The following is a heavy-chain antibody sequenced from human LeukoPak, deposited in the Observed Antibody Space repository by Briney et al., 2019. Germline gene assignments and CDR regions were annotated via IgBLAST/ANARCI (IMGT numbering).Heavy chain of an antibody. J-gene: IGHJ6*03. V-gene: IGHV1-8*01. CDR1: GYTFTSYD. CDR3: ATTLGDTAMVFPYYYYYYYMDV. CDR2: MNPNSGNT. D-gene: IGHD5-18*01. Sequence: ASVKVSCKASGYTFTSYDINWVRQATGQGLEWMGWMNPNSGNTGYAQKFQGRVTMTRNTSISTAYMELSSLRSDDTAVYYCATTLGDTAMVFPYYYYYYYMDVWGKGTTVTVSS.